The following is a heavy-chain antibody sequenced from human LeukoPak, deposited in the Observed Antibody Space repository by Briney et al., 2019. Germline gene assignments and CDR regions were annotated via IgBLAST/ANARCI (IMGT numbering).Heavy chain of an antibody. Sequence: GESLKISCKGSGYSFANYWIAWVRQMPGKGLEWMGIIYVGDSDTKYSPSFQGQVTFSADKSISTAYLQWSSLKASDTATYYCVRRGMDVWGQGTADTVSS. V-gene: IGHV5-51*01. CDR2: IYVGDSDT. CDR3: VRRGMDV. J-gene: IGHJ6*02. CDR1: GYSFANYW.